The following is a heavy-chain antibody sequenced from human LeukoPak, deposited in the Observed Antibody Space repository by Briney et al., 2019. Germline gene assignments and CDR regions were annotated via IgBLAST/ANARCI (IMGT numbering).Heavy chain of an antibody. Sequence: SETLSLTCVVYGGSFSGYYWSWIRQPPGKGLEWIGESGHSGTTNYNPSLKSRVTMSVDTSKNQFSLMVSSVTAADTAVYYCATGRNGVVPSPILGVGPWYNYHYMDVWGKGTTVTVSS. CDR1: GGSFSGYY. CDR3: ATGRNGVVPSPILGVGPWYNYHYMDV. V-gene: IGHV4-34*01. D-gene: IGHD2-2*02. CDR2: SGHSGTT. J-gene: IGHJ6*03.